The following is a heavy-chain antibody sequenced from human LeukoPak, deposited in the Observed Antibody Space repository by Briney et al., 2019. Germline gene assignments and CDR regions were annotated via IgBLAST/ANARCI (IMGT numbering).Heavy chain of an antibody. CDR2: TSSSTI. J-gene: IGHJ3*02. D-gene: IGHD2-15*01. Sequence: GGSLRLSCAASGFTFSTYRMNWVRQAPGKGLEWVSYTSSSTIYYADSVKGRFTISRDNAKNSLYLQMNSLRAEDTGAYYCARLAHDAFDIWGQGTLVTVSS. CDR3: ARLAHDAFDI. V-gene: IGHV3-48*01. CDR1: GFTFSTYR.